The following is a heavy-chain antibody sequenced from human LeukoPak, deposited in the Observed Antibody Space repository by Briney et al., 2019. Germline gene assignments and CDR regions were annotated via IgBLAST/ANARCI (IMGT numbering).Heavy chain of an antibody. CDR3: VRERIYYSDLAYKERENFDP. CDR2: LNEDGTTA. J-gene: IGHJ5*02. D-gene: IGHD1-26*01. V-gene: IGHV3-74*01. Sequence: PGRSLTLSCEGSGFTFSLYWMHWVRQGPGKGLMWVSRLNEDGTTADYADSVKGRFTMSRDNAKRKVFLEMGSLTVEDTAIYFCVRERIYYSDLAYKERENFDPWGRGTLVTVSS. CDR1: GFTFSLYW.